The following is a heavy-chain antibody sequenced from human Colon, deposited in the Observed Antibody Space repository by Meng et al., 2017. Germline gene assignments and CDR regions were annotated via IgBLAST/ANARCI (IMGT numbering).Heavy chain of an antibody. Sequence: VHLQEAGPDLVRPSGLLSLTCAVSGASITYDTLWSWLRQPPGKGLEWIGEIHHGRGTNYNPALRSRVTFSLDQSRNQLSLTLTSVTAADTALYYCARNGFYSLGYWGPGALVTVSS. CDR3: ARNGFYSLGY. D-gene: IGHD3-22*01. V-gene: IGHV4-4*02. CDR2: IHHGRGT. CDR1: GASITYDTL. J-gene: IGHJ4*02.